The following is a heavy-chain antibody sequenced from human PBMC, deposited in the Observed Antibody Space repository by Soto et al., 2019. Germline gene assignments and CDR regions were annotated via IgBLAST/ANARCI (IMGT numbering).Heavy chain of an antibody. D-gene: IGHD6-19*01. V-gene: IGHV1-69*02. CDR3: ARAQVAVAGNVDY. Sequence: QVQLVQSGAEVKKPGSSVKVSCKASGGTFSSYTISWVRQAPGQGLEWMGRIIPILGIANYAQKFQGRVTITADKSTSTAYMEQSSLRSEDTAVYYCARAQVAVAGNVDYWGQGTLVTVSS. CDR1: GGTFSSYT. J-gene: IGHJ4*02. CDR2: IIPILGIA.